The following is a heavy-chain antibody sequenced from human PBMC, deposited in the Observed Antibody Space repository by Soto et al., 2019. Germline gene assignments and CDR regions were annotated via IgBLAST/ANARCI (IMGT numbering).Heavy chain of an antibody. CDR2: IYYSGST. V-gene: IGHV4-39*01. Sequence: QLLESGPGLVKPSETLSLTCTVSGGSISSSSYYWGWIRQPPGKGLEWIGSIYYSGSTYYNPSLKSRVTISVDTSKNQFSLKLSSVTAADTAVYYCARHREIQVDYWGQGTLVTVSS. J-gene: IGHJ4*02. CDR1: GGSISSSSYY. CDR3: ARHREIQVDY.